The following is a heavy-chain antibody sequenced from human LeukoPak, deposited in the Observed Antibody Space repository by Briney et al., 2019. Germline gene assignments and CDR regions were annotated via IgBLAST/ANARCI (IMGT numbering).Heavy chain of an antibody. V-gene: IGHV4-59*02. D-gene: IGHD3-22*01. Sequence: SETLSLTCTVSGGSVSGSYWSWVRQSPGKGLEWIGYIYYSGATNYNPSLKSRVSISINTSKNQFSLKLSSVTPADTAVYYCARHFGDGSGYLQYYFDYWGQGTLVTVSS. J-gene: IGHJ4*02. CDR2: IYYSGAT. CDR3: ARHFGDGSGYLQYYFDY. CDR1: GGSVSGSY.